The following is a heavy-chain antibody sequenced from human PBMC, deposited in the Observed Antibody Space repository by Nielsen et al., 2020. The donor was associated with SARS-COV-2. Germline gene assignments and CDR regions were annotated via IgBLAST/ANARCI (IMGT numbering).Heavy chain of an antibody. CDR3: AKDTRLFGVVISAFDS. V-gene: IGHV3-74*01. J-gene: IGHJ4*02. CDR2: ITNDERGT. D-gene: IGHD3-3*01. CDR1: GFTFSSFH. Sequence: GGSLRLSCAASGFTFSSFHMHWVRQAPGKGLVWVSRITNDERGTTYADSVKGRFTISRDNAKNTLYLQMDSLRPEDSALYYCAKDTRLFGVVISAFDSWGQGTLVTVSS.